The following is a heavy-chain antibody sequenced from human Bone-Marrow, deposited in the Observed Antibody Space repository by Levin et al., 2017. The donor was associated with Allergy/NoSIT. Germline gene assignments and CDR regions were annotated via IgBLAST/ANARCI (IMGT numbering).Heavy chain of an antibody. CDR1: GYTFTGYY. D-gene: IGHD3-22*01. J-gene: IGHJ4*01. CDR2: INPHNGDT. CDR3: ARRSDNTGYTLDY. V-gene: IGHV1-2*02. Sequence: ASVKVSCKVSGYTFTGYYLQWVRQAPGQGLEWLGWINPHNGDTDFAQKFQGRVTMTTDTSIRTAYMELTSLKSDDTAVYFCARRSDNTGYTLDYWGQGTLVTVSS.